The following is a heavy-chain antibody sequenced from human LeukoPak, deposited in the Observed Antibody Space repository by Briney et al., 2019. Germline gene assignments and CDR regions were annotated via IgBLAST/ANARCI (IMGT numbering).Heavy chain of an antibody. CDR3: ERVNWYYDLGTYEGDC. D-gene: IGHD3-10*01. J-gene: IGHJ4*02. CDR2: ISGSGGST. V-gene: IGHV3-23*01. CDR1: GITPSNYG. Sequence: SLRPSCAVSGITPSNYGMSWVRQPPGRGLVWVSAISGSGGSTYYADSVKGRFTISRDNSKNTFYLQTHCLTAADTAVYYCERVNWYYDLGTYEGDCWGQGTLVTVSS.